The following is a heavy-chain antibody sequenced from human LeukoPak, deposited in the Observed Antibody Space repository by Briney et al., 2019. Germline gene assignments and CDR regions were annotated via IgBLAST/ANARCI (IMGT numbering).Heavy chain of an antibody. CDR2: IKEDASEK. D-gene: IGHD3-10*01. J-gene: IGHJ2*01. Sequence: AGGSLRLSCAASGFTFSNCWVTWVRQVPGKGLEWVANIKEDASEKFYVDSVKGRFTISRDNTKNSLFLQANSLRADDTAVYYCARISPSDGSGSYFRHFDLWGRGTLVTVSS. CDR3: ARISPSDGSGSYFRHFDL. CDR1: GFTFSNCW. V-gene: IGHV3-7*01.